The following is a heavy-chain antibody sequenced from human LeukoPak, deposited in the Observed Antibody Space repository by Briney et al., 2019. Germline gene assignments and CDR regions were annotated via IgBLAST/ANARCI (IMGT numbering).Heavy chain of an antibody. J-gene: IGHJ4*02. Sequence: GGSLRLSCAASGFTVSSNYMSWVRRAPGKGLEWVSVIYSGGSTYYADSVKGRFTISRDNSKNTLYLQMNSLRAEDTAVYSCARDHANYYDSSGFPPVWGQGTLVTVSS. CDR3: ARDHANYYDSSGFPPV. CDR1: GFTVSSNY. V-gene: IGHV3-53*01. CDR2: IYSGGST. D-gene: IGHD3-22*01.